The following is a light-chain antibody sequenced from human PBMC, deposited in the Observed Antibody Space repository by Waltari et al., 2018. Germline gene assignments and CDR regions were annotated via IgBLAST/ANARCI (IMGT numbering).Light chain of an antibody. J-gene: IGKJ4*01. CDR1: QSVLYTTNNTNY. CDR3: QQYHSPPQT. Sequence: DIVMTQSPDSLAVSLGERATINCKSSQSVLYTTNNTNYLAWYQQKPGQPPKLLIYGESTRESGVPDRCSGSGSGTNFTLTISSLQAEDVAVYYCQQYHSPPQTFGGGTKVEIK. CDR2: GES. V-gene: IGKV4-1*01.